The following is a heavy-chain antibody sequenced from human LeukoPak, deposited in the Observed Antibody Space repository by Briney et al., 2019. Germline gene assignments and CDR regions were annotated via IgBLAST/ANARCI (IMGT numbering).Heavy chain of an antibody. CDR2: ISATSSDI. CDR1: GFDFESYT. Sequence: GGSLRLSCAASGFDFESYTMTWVRQAPGKGLEWVSLISATSSDINYAESVRGRFTITRDNAKNSLFLQMDSLRVEDTAIYYCAKGLFSAFDKYLDSWGQGTLVAVSS. D-gene: IGHD5-12*01. J-gene: IGHJ4*02. V-gene: IGHV3-21*04. CDR3: AKGLFSAFDKYLDS.